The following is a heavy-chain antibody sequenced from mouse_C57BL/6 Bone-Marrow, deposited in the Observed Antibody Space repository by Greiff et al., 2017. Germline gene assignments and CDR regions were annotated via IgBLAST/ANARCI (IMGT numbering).Heavy chain of an antibody. CDR1: GYTFTDYY. V-gene: IGHV1-26*01. CDR2: INPNNGGT. Sequence: EVHLVESGPELVKPGASVKISCKASGYTFTDYYMNWVNQSHGKSLEWIGDINPNNGGTSYNQKFKGKATLTVDKSSSTAYMELRSLTSEDSAGYYCARMGFYLLDYWGQGTTLTVSS. CDR3: ARMGFYLLDY. D-gene: IGHD5-5*01. J-gene: IGHJ2*01.